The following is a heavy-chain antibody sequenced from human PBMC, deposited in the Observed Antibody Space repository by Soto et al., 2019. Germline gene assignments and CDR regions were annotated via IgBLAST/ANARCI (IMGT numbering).Heavy chain of an antibody. D-gene: IGHD6-13*01. Sequence: QVQLVQSGAEEKKPGASVQVSCKASGYTFTSHAMHWVRQAPGQRLEWMGWINAGNGNTKYSQKFQGRVTITTDTSASTAYMELSSLRSEDTAVYYCAGDGIAAAGTSWFDPWGQGNLVTVSS. V-gene: IGHV1-3*05. CDR2: INAGNGNT. J-gene: IGHJ5*02. CDR1: GYTFTSHA. CDR3: AGDGIAAAGTSWFDP.